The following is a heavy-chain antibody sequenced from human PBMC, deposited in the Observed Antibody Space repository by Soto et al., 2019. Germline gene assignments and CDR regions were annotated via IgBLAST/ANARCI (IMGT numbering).Heavy chain of an antibody. J-gene: IGHJ4*02. D-gene: IGHD6-13*01. CDR3: ARITKAAAGTDYFDY. CDR1: GGTFSSYA. Sequence: SVKVSCKASGGTFSSYAISWVRQAPGQGLEWMGGIIPIFGTANYAQKFQGRVTITADESTSTAYMELSSLRSEDTAVYYCARITKAAAGTDYFDYWGQGTLVTVSS. CDR2: IIPIFGTA. V-gene: IGHV1-69*13.